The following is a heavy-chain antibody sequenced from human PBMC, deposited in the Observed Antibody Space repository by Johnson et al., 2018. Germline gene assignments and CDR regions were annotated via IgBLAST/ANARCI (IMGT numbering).Heavy chain of an antibody. CDR3: AKAVAISHDYGDYNYYGMDV. J-gene: IGHJ6*02. CDR2: ISYDGSNK. V-gene: IGHV3-30*18. D-gene: IGHD4-17*01. Sequence: QVQLVQSGGGVVQPGRSLRLSCAASGFTFSSYGMHWVRQAPGKGLEWVAVISYDGSNKYYADSGKGRFTISRDNSKNTLYLQVNRLCAEDTAVYYCAKAVAISHDYGDYNYYGMDVWGQGTTVTVSS. CDR1: GFTFSSYG.